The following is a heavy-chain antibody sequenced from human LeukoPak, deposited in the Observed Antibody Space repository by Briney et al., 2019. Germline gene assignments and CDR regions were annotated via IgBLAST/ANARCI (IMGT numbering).Heavy chain of an antibody. V-gene: IGHV3-30*04. J-gene: IGHJ6*02. CDR2: IWCDGSNK. Sequence: GGSLRLSCAASGFTFSTYAMHWVRQAPGKGLEWVAVIWCDGSNKYYADSVKGRFTISRDNSKNTLYLQMNSLRAEDTAVYYCARDGYSGYDGTCMDVWGQGTTVTVSS. CDR3: ARDGYSGYDGTCMDV. D-gene: IGHD5-12*01. CDR1: GFTFSTYA.